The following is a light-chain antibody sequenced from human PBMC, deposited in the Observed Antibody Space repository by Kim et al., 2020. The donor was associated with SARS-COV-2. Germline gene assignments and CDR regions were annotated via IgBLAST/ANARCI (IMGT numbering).Light chain of an antibody. V-gene: IGLV3-21*04. J-gene: IGLJ2*01. CDR3: QVWDRTSDQVV. CDR1: NIRGRG. CDR2: YDT. Sequence: APGQAGRITCGGDNIRGRGVRWYQQEPGQGPVVVIYYDTYRPAGIPERFSASNSGNIATLTISRVEAGDEADYYCQVWDRTSDQVVFGGGTQLTVL.